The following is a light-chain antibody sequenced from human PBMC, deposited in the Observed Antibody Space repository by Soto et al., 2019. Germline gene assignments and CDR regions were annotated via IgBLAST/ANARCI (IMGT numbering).Light chain of an antibody. Sequence: AIQLTQSPSSMSASVGDRVTITCPASQGISSALAWYQQKPGKAPKLLIYDASSLESGVPSRFSVSESLTDFTLTITSLQTEDVATYYCQQYNNYPLTFGGGTKVDIK. CDR2: DAS. CDR1: QGISSA. CDR3: QQYNNYPLT. J-gene: IGKJ4*01. V-gene: IGKV1D-13*01.